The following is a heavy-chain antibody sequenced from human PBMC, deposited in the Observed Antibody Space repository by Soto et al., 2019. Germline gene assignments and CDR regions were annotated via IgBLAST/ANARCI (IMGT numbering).Heavy chain of an antibody. Sequence: QVQLVQSGAEVKKPGASVKVSCKASGYTFTSYDINWVRQATGQGLEWMGWMNPNSGNTGYAQKFQGRVTMTMNTAISTAYMELSSLRSEDTAVYYCARDSLEVWFGELYYYGMDVWGQGTTVTVSS. CDR2: MNPNSGNT. D-gene: IGHD3-10*01. J-gene: IGHJ6*02. V-gene: IGHV1-8*01. CDR3: ARDSLEVWFGELYYYGMDV. CDR1: GYTFTSYD.